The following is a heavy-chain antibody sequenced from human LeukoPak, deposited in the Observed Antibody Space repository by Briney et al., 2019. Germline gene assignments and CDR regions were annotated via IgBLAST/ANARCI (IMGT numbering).Heavy chain of an antibody. CDR2: ISYDGSNK. J-gene: IGHJ4*02. CDR3: ARVSDDSGYPFTLDY. CDR1: GFTFSSYA. D-gene: IGHD5-12*01. V-gene: IGHV3-30*04. Sequence: GGSLRLSCAASGFTFSSYAMHWVRQAPGKGLEWVAVISYDGSNKYYADSVKGRFTISRDNSKNTLYLQLNSLRAEDTAVYYCARVSDDSGYPFTLDYWGQGTLVTVSS.